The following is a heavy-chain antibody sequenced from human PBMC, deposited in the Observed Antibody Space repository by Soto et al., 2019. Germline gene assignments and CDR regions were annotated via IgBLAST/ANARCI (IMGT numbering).Heavy chain of an antibody. D-gene: IGHD5-12*01. CDR1: GFTFIDHD. Sequence: EVKLLESGGALVQPGGSLSLSCEASGFTFIDHDMSWVRQAPGKGLEWVSSITVGGAQKDYGQSVKGRFTISRDNSNDPLFLQMDSLQVEDTAIYYCTRMPGGGWQRFFDYWGQGTVVTVSS. V-gene: IGHV3-23*01. CDR2: ITVGGAQK. CDR3: TRMPGGGWQRFFDY. J-gene: IGHJ4*02.